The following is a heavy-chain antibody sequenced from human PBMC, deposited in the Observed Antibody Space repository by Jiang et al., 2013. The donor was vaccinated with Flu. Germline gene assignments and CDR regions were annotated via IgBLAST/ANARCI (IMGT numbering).Heavy chain of an antibody. CDR2: IDPSDSYT. V-gene: IGHV5-10-1*01. CDR1: GYSFTSYW. J-gene: IGHJ5*02. CDR3: ARHPNIVVVVAADLGWFDP. Sequence: SLRISCKGSGYSFTSYWISWVRQMPGKGLEWMGRIDPSDSYTNYSPSFQGHVTISADKSISTAYLQWSSLKASDTAMYYCARHPNIVVVVAADLGWFDPWGQGTLVTVSS. D-gene: IGHD2-15*01.